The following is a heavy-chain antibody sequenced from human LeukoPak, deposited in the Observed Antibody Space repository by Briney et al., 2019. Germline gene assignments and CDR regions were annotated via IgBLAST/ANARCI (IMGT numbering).Heavy chain of an antibody. D-gene: IGHD6-19*01. CDR3: AKAHLKAAAIAVAGRPFDY. J-gene: IGHJ4*02. CDR2: ISGSGGST. V-gene: IGHV3-23*01. Sequence: GGSLRLPCAASGFIFSSYAMSWVRQAPGKGLEWVSTISGSGGSTYYADSVKGRFTISRDNSKNTLYLQMNSLRAEDTAVYYCAKAHLKAAAIAVAGRPFDYWGQGTLVTVSS. CDR1: GFIFSSYA.